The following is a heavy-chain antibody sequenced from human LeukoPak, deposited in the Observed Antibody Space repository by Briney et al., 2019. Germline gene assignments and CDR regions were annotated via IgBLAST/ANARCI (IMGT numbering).Heavy chain of an antibody. Sequence: ASVKVSCKASGYTFTSYGISWVRQAPGQGLEWMGWISAYNGNTNYAQKLQGRVTMTTDTSTSTAYMELRSLRSDDTAVYYCARDLESYCGGDCYFSDYWGQGTLVTVSS. V-gene: IGHV1-18*01. CDR3: ARDLESYCGGDCYFSDY. J-gene: IGHJ4*02. CDR1: GYTFTSYG. CDR2: ISAYNGNT. D-gene: IGHD2-21*02.